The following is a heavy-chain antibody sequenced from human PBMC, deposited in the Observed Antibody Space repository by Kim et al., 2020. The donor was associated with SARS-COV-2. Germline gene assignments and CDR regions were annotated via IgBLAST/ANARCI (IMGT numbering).Heavy chain of an antibody. CDR2: IIPIFGTA. CDR1: GGTFSSYA. Sequence: SVKVSCKASGGTFSSYAISWVRPAPGQGLEWMGGIIPIFGTANYAQKFQGRVTITADESTSTAYMELSSLRSEDTAVYYCAREGGGGSYPGPGPFDYWGQGTLVTVSS. D-gene: IGHD2-15*01. V-gene: IGHV1-69*13. CDR3: AREGGGGSYPGPGPFDY. J-gene: IGHJ4*02.